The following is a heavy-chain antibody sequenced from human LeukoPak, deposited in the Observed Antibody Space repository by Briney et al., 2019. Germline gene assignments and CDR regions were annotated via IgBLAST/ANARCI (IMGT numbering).Heavy chain of an antibody. CDR2: FDPEDGET. Sequence: ASVRVSCKVSGYTLTELSMHWVRQAPGKGLEWMGGFDPEDGETIYAQKFQGRVTMTEDTSTDTAYMELSSLRSEDTAVYYCATIYDSSGYYLDYWGQGALVTVSS. CDR1: GYTLTELS. CDR3: ATIYDSSGYYLDY. V-gene: IGHV1-24*01. J-gene: IGHJ4*02. D-gene: IGHD3-22*01.